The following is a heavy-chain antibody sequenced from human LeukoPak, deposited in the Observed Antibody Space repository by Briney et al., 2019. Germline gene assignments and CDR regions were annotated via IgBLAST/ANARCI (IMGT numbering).Heavy chain of an antibody. V-gene: IGHV3-21*01. CDR2: ISSSSSYI. CDR1: GFTFSSYS. Sequence: GGSLRLSCAASGFTFSSYSMNWLRQAPGEGLEWVSSISSSSSYIYYADSVKGRFTISRDNAKNTLYLQMNSLRAEDTAVYYCASRASGSYLRWGQGTLVTVSS. D-gene: IGHD1-26*01. J-gene: IGHJ4*02. CDR3: ASRASGSYLR.